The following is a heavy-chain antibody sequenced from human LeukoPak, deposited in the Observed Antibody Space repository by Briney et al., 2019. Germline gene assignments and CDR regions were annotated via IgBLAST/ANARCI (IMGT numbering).Heavy chain of an antibody. D-gene: IGHD2-2*01. Sequence: SGGSLRLSCAASGFTFSSYAMSWVRQAPGKGLEWVSAISGSGGSTYYADSVKGRFTISRDNSKNTLYLQMNSLRAEDTAVYYCARPQGRYCSSTSCYQYFQHWGQGTLVTVSS. V-gene: IGHV3-23*01. CDR1: GFTFSSYA. CDR3: ARPQGRYCSSTSCYQYFQH. J-gene: IGHJ1*01. CDR2: ISGSGGST.